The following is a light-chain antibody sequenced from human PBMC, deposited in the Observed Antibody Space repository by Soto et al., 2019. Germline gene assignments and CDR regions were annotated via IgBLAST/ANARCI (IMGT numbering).Light chain of an antibody. CDR2: GAS. CDR3: QQYGTSPT. V-gene: IGKV3-20*01. CDR1: QSLITSY. Sequence: EIVLTQSPGTLFLVQGDRATLSCRASQSLITSYLAWYQQKPGQAPRLLLYGASSRATGSPDRFSGSGSATDFTLTISRLEPEDFAVYSCQQYGTSPTFGQGTRLEIK. J-gene: IGKJ5*01.